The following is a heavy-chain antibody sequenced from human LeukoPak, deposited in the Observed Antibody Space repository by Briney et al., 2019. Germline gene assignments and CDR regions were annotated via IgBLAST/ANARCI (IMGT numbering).Heavy chain of an antibody. D-gene: IGHD1-1*01. CDR3: ARGIWNDPYY. CDR1: GFTFGNYS. V-gene: IGHV3-48*01. Sequence: PGGSLRLSCAASGFTFGNYSMKWVRQAPGKGLEWVSYISSGSSTIYYADSVKGRFTISRDNAKNSLYLQMNSLRAEDTAVYYCARGIWNDPYYWGQGTLVTVSS. J-gene: IGHJ4*02. CDR2: ISSGSSTI.